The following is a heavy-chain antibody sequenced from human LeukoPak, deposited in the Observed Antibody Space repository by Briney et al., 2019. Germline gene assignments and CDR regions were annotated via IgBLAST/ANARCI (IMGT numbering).Heavy chain of an antibody. V-gene: IGHV1-8*01. D-gene: IGHD7-27*01. CDR2: MNPNSGNT. J-gene: IGHJ4*02. Sequence: ASVKVSCKASGYTFTSYDINWVRQATGQGLEWMGWMNPNSGNTGYALKFQGRVTMTWNTSISTAYMELSSLRSEDTAVYYCARSSLGNFDYWGQGTLVTVSS. CDR3: ARSSLGNFDY. CDR1: GYTFTSYD.